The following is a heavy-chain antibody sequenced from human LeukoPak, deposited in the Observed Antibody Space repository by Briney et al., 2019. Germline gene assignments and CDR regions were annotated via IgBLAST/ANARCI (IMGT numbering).Heavy chain of an antibody. CDR3: ARGDYDILTGYFYFAY. D-gene: IGHD3-9*01. CDR1: GYTFTSYY. V-gene: IGHV1-46*01. Sequence: ASVKVSCKASGYTFTSYYMHWVRQAPGQGLEWMGIINPSGGSTSYAQKFQGRVTMTRDTSTSTVYMELSSLRSEDTAVYYCARGDYDILTGYFYFAYWGQGTLVTVSS. J-gene: IGHJ4*02. CDR2: INPSGGST.